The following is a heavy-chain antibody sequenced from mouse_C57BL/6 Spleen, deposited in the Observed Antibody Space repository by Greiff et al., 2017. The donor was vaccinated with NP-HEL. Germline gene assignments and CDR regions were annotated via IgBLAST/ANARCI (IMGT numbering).Heavy chain of an antibody. V-gene: IGHV1-18*01. D-gene: IGHD2-5*01. CDR2: INPNNGGT. CDR3: ARAYYSNYDWYFDV. J-gene: IGHJ1*03. CDR1: GYTFTDYN. Sequence: VQLKQSGPELVKPGASVKIPCKASGYTFTDYNMDWVKQSHGKSLEWIGDINPNNGGTIYNQKFKGKATLTVDKSSSTAYMELRSLTSEDTAVYYCARAYYSNYDWYFDVWGTGTTVTVSS.